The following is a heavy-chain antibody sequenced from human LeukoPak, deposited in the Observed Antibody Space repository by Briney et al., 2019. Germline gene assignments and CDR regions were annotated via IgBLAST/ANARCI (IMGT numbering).Heavy chain of an antibody. CDR1: GGSISSSSYY. J-gene: IGHJ5*02. Sequence: PSETLSLTCTVSGGSISSSSYYWGWIRQPPGKGLEWIGSIYYSGSTYYNPSLKSRVTISVDTSKNQFSLKLSSVTAADTAVYYCARHVLVPAANNWFDPWGQGTLVTVSS. CDR3: ARHVLVPAANNWFDP. D-gene: IGHD2-2*01. CDR2: IYYSGST. V-gene: IGHV4-39*01.